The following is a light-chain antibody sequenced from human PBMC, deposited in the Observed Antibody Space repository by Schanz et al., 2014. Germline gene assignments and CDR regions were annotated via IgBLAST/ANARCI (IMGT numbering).Light chain of an antibody. J-gene: IGKJ2*01. Sequence: ELVLTQSPGTLSLSPGERVTISCRASQSVSSSYFAWYQQKRGQAPRLLIYAASSRAAGVPDRFSGSGSGTDFTLTISRLEPEDFAVYYCHHYGGSPYTFGQGTKLEIK. CDR2: AAS. CDR3: HHYGGSPYT. CDR1: QSVSSSY. V-gene: IGKV3-20*01.